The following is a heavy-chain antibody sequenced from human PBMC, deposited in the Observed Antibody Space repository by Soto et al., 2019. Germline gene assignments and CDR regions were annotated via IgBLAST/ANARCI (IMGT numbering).Heavy chain of an antibody. V-gene: IGHV1-2*02. D-gene: IGHD2-2*01. J-gene: IGHJ6*02. CDR3: ASGEDIVVVPAASGWVCYGMDV. CDR2: INPNSGGT. Sequence: ASVKVSCKASGYTFTGYYMHWVRQAPGQGLEWMGWINPNSGGTNYAQKFQGRVTMTRDTPISTAYMELSRLRSDDTAVYYCASGEDIVVVPAASGWVCYGMDVWGQGTTVTVSS. CDR1: GYTFTGYY.